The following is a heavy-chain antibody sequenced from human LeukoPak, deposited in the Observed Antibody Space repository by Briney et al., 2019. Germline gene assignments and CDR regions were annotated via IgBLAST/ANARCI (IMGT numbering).Heavy chain of an antibody. CDR1: GFNFNTFW. V-gene: IGHV3-7*01. D-gene: IGHD5-24*01. CDR3: ARDGPPDGLFFDN. J-gene: IGHJ4*02. CDR2: INQGGTEK. Sequence: GGSLRLSCAASGFNFNTFWMNWVRQAPGKGLERVATINQGGTEKYYVDSVKGRFTISRDNAKNSLYLQMYTLRVEDTAVYYCARDGPPDGLFFDNWGQGTLVTVSS.